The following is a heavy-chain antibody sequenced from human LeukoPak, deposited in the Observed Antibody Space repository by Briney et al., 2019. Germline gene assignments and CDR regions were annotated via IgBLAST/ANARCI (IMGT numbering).Heavy chain of an antibody. CDR3: ARASSWSLDAFDI. Sequence: GESLKISCKGSGYSFTSYWIGWVRQMPGKGLEWMGIIYPGDSDTRYSPSFRGQVTISADKSISTAYLQWSSLKASDTAMYYCARASSWSLDAFDIWGQGTMVTVSS. J-gene: IGHJ3*02. D-gene: IGHD6-13*01. V-gene: IGHV5-51*01. CDR1: GYSFTSYW. CDR2: IYPGDSDT.